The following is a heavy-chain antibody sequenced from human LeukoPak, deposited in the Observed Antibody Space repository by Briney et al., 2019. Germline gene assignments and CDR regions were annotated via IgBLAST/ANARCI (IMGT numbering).Heavy chain of an antibody. Sequence: GGSLNLSCAASGFSFSSYAMSWVRQAPGKGLEWVSSISGSGDNTYYAESVKGRFTISRDNSKNTLFLQMNSLRAEDTAVFYCAKRSGYTTGWFFDFWGQGTLVTVSS. V-gene: IGHV3-23*01. D-gene: IGHD6-19*01. J-gene: IGHJ4*02. CDR3: AKRSGYTTGWFFDF. CDR2: ISGSGDNT. CDR1: GFSFSSYA.